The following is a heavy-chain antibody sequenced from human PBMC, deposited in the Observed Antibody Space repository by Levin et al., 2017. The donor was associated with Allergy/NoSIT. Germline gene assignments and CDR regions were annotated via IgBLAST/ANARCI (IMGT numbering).Heavy chain of an antibody. V-gene: IGHV1-58*02. CDR3: AAEGDGIAAPSHFQH. J-gene: IGHJ1*01. CDR1: GFTFTSSA. Sequence: SVKVSCKASGFTFTSSAMQWVRQARGQRLEWIGWIVVGSGNTNYAQKFQERVTITRDMSTSTAYMELSSLRSEDTAVYYCAAEGDGIAAPSHFQHWGQGTLVTVSS. CDR2: IVVGSGNT. D-gene: IGHD6-13*01.